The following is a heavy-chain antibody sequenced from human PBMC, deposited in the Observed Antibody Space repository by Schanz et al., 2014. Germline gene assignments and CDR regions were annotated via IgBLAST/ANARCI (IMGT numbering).Heavy chain of an antibody. CDR2: IYYSGNT. D-gene: IGHD3-10*01. CDR3: ALRERPYGPFAS. Sequence: LQLQESGSGLMKPSQTLSLTCAVSGGSISSGGYSWNWIRQSPGKDLEWIGYIYYSGNTYYNPSLKRRATISVDSSRNQYSLRLDSVTAADTAVYYCALRERPYGPFASWGQGALVTVSS. J-gene: IGHJ4*02. CDR1: GGSISSGGYS. V-gene: IGHV4-30-2*06.